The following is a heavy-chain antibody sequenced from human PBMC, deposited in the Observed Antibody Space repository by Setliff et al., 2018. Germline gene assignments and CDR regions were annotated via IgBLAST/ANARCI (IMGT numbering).Heavy chain of an antibody. CDR1: GGSFSGYY. CDR2: INHSGST. J-gene: IGHJ4*02. D-gene: IGHD3-3*01. Sequence: SETLSLTCAVYGGSFSGYYRSWIRQPPGKGLEWIGEINHSGSTNYNPSLKSRVTISVDKSKNQFSLKLSSVTAADTAVYYCASTPDGDLYYNFWSGYYLTLDYWGQGTLVTVSS. V-gene: IGHV4-34*01. CDR3: ASTPDGDLYYNFWSGYYLTLDY.